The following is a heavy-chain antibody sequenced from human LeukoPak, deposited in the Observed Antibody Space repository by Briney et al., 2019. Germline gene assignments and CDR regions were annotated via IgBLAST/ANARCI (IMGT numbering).Heavy chain of an antibody. CDR1: GFTFDDYA. J-gene: IGHJ6*02. CDR3: AKDIIAAAKSYYYYYGMDV. V-gene: IGHV3-9*01. Sequence: GGSLRLPCAASGFTFDDYAMHWVRQAPGKGLELVSGISWNSGSIGYADSVKGRFTISRDNAKNSLYLQMNSLRAEDTALYYCAKDIIAAAKSYYYYYGMDVWGQGTTVTVSS. D-gene: IGHD6-13*01. CDR2: ISWNSGSI.